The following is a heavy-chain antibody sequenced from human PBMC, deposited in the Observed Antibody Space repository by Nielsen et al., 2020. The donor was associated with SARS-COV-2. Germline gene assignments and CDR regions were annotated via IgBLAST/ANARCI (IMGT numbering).Heavy chain of an antibody. J-gene: IGHJ6*01. CDR1: GGTFSSHA. Sequence: SVKVSCKASGGTFSSHAVNWVRQAPGQGLEWMGGIMPLLDTVNYAQKFQGRVTITADASTSTSYMELSSLRADDTAVYYCARDHYGSESYPGLDVWGQGTMVTVSS. V-gene: IGHV1-69*13. CDR3: ARDHYGSESYPGLDV. D-gene: IGHD3-10*01. CDR2: IMPLLDTV.